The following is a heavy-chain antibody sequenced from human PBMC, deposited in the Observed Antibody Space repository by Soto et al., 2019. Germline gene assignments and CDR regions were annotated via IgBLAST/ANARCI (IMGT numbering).Heavy chain of an antibody. J-gene: IGHJ3*02. CDR2: ISADGAGT. CDR1: EFTFSNYA. Sequence: EVQLLESGGGLVQPGGSLRLSCTASEFTFSNYAMSWVRQAPGKGLEWVSGISADGAGTYYADSVKGRFTISRDDSKNTLYLQMNSLTAEDTAVYYCASDRESECYDLLTYDAFDIWGQGTVVTVSS. D-gene: IGHD2-21*01. V-gene: IGHV3-23*01. CDR3: ASDRESECYDLLTYDAFDI.